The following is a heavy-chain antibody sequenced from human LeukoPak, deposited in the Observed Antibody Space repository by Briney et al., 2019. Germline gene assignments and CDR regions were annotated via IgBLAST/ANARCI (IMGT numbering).Heavy chain of an antibody. J-gene: IGHJ3*02. CDR2: HSGAT. Sequence: HSGATYYSPSLKSRVTISVDRSKNQFSLKLSSVTAADTAVYYCARAASNYYDSSGYRAFDIWGQGTMVTVSS. CDR3: ARAASNYYDSSGYRAFDI. V-gene: IGHV4-30-2*01. D-gene: IGHD3-22*01.